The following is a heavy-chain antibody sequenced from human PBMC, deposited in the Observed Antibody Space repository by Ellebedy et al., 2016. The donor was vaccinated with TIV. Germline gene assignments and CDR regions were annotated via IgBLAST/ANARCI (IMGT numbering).Heavy chain of an antibody. CDR1: GYSFTNYW. V-gene: IGHV5-51*01. Sequence: GESLKISCKGFGYSFTNYWIGWVRQMPGKGLEWMGIIYPGDSDTTYSPSFEGQVTFSVDKSITTAYLQWRSLEASDTGIYYCARLVATAGHGFDWFDPWGQGTLVTVSS. J-gene: IGHJ5*02. CDR2: IYPGDSDT. CDR3: ARLVATAGHGFDWFDP. D-gene: IGHD5-18*01.